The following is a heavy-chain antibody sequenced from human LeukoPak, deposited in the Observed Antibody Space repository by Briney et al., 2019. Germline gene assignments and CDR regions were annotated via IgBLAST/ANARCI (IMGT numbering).Heavy chain of an antibody. CDR1: GFIFPSCA. Sequence: GGSLRLSCAASGFIFPSCAMNWVRQAPGKGLEWVSASSGSGDSTYYADSVKGRFTISRDNSKNTLYLQMNSLRGDDTAVYYCVKGSGYSTSWQPTPRSEYFHRWGQGTLVTVSS. J-gene: IGHJ1*01. D-gene: IGHD6-13*01. CDR3: VKGSGYSTSWQPTPRSEYFHR. V-gene: IGHV3-23*01. CDR2: SSGSGDST.